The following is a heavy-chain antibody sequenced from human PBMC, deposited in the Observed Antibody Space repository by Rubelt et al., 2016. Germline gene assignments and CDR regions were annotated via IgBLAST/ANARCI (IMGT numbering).Heavy chain of an antibody. V-gene: IGHV4-34*01. CDR1: GGSFSGYY. CDR2: INHTGSI. D-gene: IGHD3-3*01. J-gene: IGHJ4*02. CDR3: ARVGVSPDYPVDF. Sequence: QVQLQQWGAGLLKPSETLSLTCAVYGGSFSGYYWSWIRQPPGKGLEWIGEINHTGSINYNPSLKSRVSISIDTSKIQFSRELSAGTATDTAVYYCARVGVSPDYPVDFWGQGTLVSVSS.